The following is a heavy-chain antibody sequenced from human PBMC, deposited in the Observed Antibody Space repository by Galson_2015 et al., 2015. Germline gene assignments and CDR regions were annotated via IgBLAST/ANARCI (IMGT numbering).Heavy chain of an antibody. V-gene: IGHV1-69*13. Sequence: SVKVSCKASGGTFSSYAISWVRQAPGQGLEWMGGLIPIFGTANYAQKFQGRITITADESTSTAYMELSSLRSEDTAVYYCTTRGANWRFDPWGQGTLVTVSS. CDR3: TTRGANWRFDP. CDR1: GGTFSSYA. D-gene: IGHD1-20*01. CDR2: LIPIFGTA. J-gene: IGHJ5*02.